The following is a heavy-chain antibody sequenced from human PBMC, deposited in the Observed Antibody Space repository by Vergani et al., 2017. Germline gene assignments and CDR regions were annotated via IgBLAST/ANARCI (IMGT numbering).Heavy chain of an antibody. Sequence: QVHLVESGGDVVQPGRSLRLSCVVSGFTSSYYGMHWVRQAPGKGLQWVAVISYDGTQKYYADSVKGRFTISRDNFKSTLYLQMNSLRTDDTAVYYCATKSCGTPGGQIGYFREWGQGTLVTVTS. CDR3: ATKSCGTPGGQIGYFRE. D-gene: IGHD1-1*01. J-gene: IGHJ1*01. CDR2: ISYDGTQK. CDR1: GFTSSYYG. V-gene: IGHV3-30*03.